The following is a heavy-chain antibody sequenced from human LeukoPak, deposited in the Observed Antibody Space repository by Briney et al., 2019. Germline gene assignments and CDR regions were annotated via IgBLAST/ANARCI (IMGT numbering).Heavy chain of an antibody. D-gene: IGHD4-17*01. Sequence: SETLSLTCAVYGGSFSGYYWSWIRQPPGKGLEWIGEINHSGSTNYNPSLKSRVTISVDTSENQFSLKLSSVTAADTAVYYCARDYGDYRRYYYMDVWGKGTTVTVSS. CDR3: ARDYGDYRRYYYMDV. CDR2: INHSGST. CDR1: GGSFSGYY. J-gene: IGHJ6*03. V-gene: IGHV4-34*01.